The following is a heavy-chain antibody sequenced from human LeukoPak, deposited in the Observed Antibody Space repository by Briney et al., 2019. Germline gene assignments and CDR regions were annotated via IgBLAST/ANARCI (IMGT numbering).Heavy chain of an antibody. J-gene: IGHJ5*02. CDR3: ARGTDFNSNWFDP. Sequence: ASVKVSCKASGGTFSSYAISWVRQAPGQGLEWMGGIIPIFGTANYAQKFQGRVTITTAESTSSAYMALSSLRSEDTAVYYCARGTDFNSNWFDPWGQGTLVTGSS. D-gene: IGHD2/OR15-2a*01. V-gene: IGHV1-69*05. CDR1: GGTFSSYA. CDR2: IIPIFGTA.